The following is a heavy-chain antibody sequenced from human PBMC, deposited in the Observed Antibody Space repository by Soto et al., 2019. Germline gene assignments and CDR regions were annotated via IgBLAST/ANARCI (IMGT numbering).Heavy chain of an antibody. V-gene: IGHV4-4*02. J-gene: IGHJ6*02. CDR3: ARHDYYGSGSYKGTHYYYYAMDV. CDR2: IYHSGST. D-gene: IGHD3-10*01. Sequence: SETLSLTCAVSGGSISSSNWWSWVRQPPGKGLEWIGEIYHSGSTNYNPSLKSRVTISVDKSKKQFSLKLGSVTAADTAVYYCARHDYYGSGSYKGTHYYYYAMDVWGQGTTVTVSS. CDR1: GGSISSSNW.